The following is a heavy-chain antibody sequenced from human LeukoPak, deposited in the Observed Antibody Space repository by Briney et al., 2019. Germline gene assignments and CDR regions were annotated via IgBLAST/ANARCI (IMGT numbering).Heavy chain of an antibody. CDR2: IYYSGST. J-gene: IGHJ4*02. D-gene: IGHD5-12*01. Sequence: PSETLSLTCTVSGGSISSYYWSWIRQPPGKGLEWIGYIYYSGSTNYNPSLESRVTISVDTSKNQFSLKLSSVTAADTAVYYCARGGYSDYWGQGTLVTVSS. CDR1: GGSISSYY. V-gene: IGHV4-59*08. CDR3: ARGGYSDY.